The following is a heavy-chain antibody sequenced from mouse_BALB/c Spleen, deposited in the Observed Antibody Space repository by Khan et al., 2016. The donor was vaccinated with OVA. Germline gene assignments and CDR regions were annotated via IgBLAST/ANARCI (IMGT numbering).Heavy chain of an antibody. CDR1: GYTFTSYT. J-gene: IGHJ3*01. V-gene: IGHV1-4*01. D-gene: IGHD2-14*01. Sequence: QMQLEESGAELARPGASVKMSCKASGYTFTSYTIHWIKKRPGQGLEWIGYINPSNGYTNYNQKFKDKATLPTDKSSTTAYLQLSSLTSDDYAVYNCVRDGAYHRNDGWFAYWGQGTLVTVSA. CDR2: INPSNGYT. CDR3: VRDGAYHRNDGWFAY.